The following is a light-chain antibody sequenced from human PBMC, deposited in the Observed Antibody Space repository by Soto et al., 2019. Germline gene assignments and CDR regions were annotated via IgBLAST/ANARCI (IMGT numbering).Light chain of an antibody. CDR3: HQYNNWPTS. Sequence: EIVMTQSPATLSVSPGERATLSCRASLSVGSNLAWYQQKPGQAPRLLINGASTRATGIPARFSGSGSGTEFTLTISSLHSEDFAVYYCHQYNNWPTSFGQGTRLEIK. J-gene: IGKJ5*01. CDR2: GAS. V-gene: IGKV3-15*01. CDR1: LSVGSN.